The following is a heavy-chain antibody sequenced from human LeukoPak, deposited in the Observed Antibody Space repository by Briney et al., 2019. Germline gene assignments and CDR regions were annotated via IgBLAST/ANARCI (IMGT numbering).Heavy chain of an antibody. D-gene: IGHD2-15*01. V-gene: IGHV3-23*01. Sequence: GGSLRLSCEVSGFIFSEHALSWVRQAPGEGLEWVSGIIDVGDKYYADSVKGRFTISRDRSKNTVYLQMNSLRAEDTATYYCAKDYCRGGNCPLPSFDSWGQGTLVTVSS. CDR2: IIDVGDK. CDR3: AKDYCRGGNCPLPSFDS. CDR1: GFIFSEHA. J-gene: IGHJ4*02.